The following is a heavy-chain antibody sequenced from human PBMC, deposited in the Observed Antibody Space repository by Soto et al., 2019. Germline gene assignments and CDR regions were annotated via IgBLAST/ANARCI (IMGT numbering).Heavy chain of an antibody. J-gene: IGHJ6*02. D-gene: IGHD5-12*01. V-gene: IGHV3-30*18. CDR1: GFTFSTYG. CDR3: AKDLKSYRAYDYYCYGMDV. CDR2: ISYDGTNK. Sequence: QVQLVESGGGEVQPGRSLTISCAASGFTFSTYGMHWVRQTPGKGLEWVAVISYDGTNKFYSDSVKGRFNISRDNFKNMRNLQMNSVRGDYTSVYSCAKDLKSYRAYDYYCYGMDVWGLGTRVTVS.